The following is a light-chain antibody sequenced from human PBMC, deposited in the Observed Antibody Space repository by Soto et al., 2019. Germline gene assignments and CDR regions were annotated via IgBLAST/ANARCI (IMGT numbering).Light chain of an antibody. CDR2: DAS. J-gene: IGKJ1*01. CDR3: QKYNSDXPWT. CDR1: QSISIW. V-gene: IGKV1-5*01. Sequence: DIQMTQSPSTLSASVGDRVTITCRASQSISIWLAWYKQKPVKAPKLLIYDASILESGVPSRFSGIGSGTEFTLTISSMHPDDFATYYCQKYNSDXPWTFGKGTKV.